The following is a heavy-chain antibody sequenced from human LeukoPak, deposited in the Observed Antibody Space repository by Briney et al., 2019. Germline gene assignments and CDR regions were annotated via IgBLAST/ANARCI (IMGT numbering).Heavy chain of an antibody. CDR3: AKDRYYYYDSSGMLFDY. CDR1: GFTFSSYG. J-gene: IGHJ4*02. D-gene: IGHD3-22*01. V-gene: IGHV3-30*02. CDR2: IRYDGSNK. Sequence: GGSLRLSCAASGFTFSSYGMHWVRQAPGKGLEWVAFIRYDGSNKYYADSVKGRFTISRDNSKNTLYLQMNSLRAEDTAVYYCAKDRYYYYDSSGMLFDYWGQGTLVTVSS.